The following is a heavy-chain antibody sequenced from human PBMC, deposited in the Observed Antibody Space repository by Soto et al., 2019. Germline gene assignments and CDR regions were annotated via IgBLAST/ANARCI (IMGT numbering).Heavy chain of an antibody. CDR1: GFPFSDYY. V-gene: IGHV3-11*06. CDR2: ISPKSTYR. CDR3: RRGGGGGLFEH. Sequence: GGSLRLSCATSGFPFSDYYMSWIRQAPGKGLEWLSHISPKSTYRNYADSVKGRFTISRDNTKSSLFLQMNSLGVEDTAVYYCRRGGGGGLFEHWGQGVLVTVSS. D-gene: IGHD2-21*01. J-gene: IGHJ4*02.